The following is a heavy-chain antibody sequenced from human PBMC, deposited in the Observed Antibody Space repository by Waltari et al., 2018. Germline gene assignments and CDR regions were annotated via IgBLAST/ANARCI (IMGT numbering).Heavy chain of an antibody. D-gene: IGHD3-22*01. J-gene: IGHJ6*02. CDR1: GYTFTSYD. Sequence: QVQLVQSGAEVKKPGASVKVSCKASGYTFTSYDINWVRQDTGQGLEWMGWMNPNSGNTGYAQKFQGRVTMTRNTSISTAYMELSSLRSEDTAVYYCARGAVYYYDSSGYYGMEYYGMDVWGQGTTVTVSS. CDR2: MNPNSGNT. V-gene: IGHV1-8*02. CDR3: ARGAVYYYDSSGYYGMEYYGMDV.